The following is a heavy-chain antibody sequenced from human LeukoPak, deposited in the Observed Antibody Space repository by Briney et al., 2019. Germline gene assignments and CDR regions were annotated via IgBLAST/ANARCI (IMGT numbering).Heavy chain of an antibody. CDR2: IYYTGNT. Sequence: SETLSLTCTVSGGSITGSYWSWIRQPPGKGLEWIGYIYYTGNTDYNPSLRGPVTISLDTSKSHFTLNLSSVTAADTAVYYCARHPFSNPFDFWGRGTLVTVSS. D-gene: IGHD2/OR15-2a*01. J-gene: IGHJ4*02. V-gene: IGHV4-59*08. CDR1: GGSITGSY. CDR3: ARHPFSNPFDF.